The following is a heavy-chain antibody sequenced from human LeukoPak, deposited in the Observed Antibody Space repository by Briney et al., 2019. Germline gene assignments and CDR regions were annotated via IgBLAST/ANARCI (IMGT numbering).Heavy chain of an antibody. D-gene: IGHD6-13*01. CDR3: AKLKGPSPVAAAGNYFDY. CDR1: AFTSTSYA. V-gene: IGHV3-23*01. J-gene: IGHJ4*02. Sequence: QPGGSLRPSCAASAFTSTSYAMSWARQAPGKGLEWVSAISASGGSTYYADSVKGRFTISRDNSKNTLYLQMDSLRAEDTAVYYCAKLKGPSPVAAAGNYFDYWGQGTLVTVSS. CDR2: ISASGGST.